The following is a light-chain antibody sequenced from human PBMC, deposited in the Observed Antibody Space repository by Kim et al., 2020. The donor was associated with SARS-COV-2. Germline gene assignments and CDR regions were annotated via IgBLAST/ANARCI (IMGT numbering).Light chain of an antibody. Sequence: EIVLTQSPGTLSLSPGERATRSCRASQSVSSNYLAWYQQRPGQAPRILIHGASSVATGIPDRFSGSGSGTDFSLTISRLDPEDFAVYYCQQYATSPPTFGQGTKVDIK. J-gene: IGKJ1*01. CDR2: GAS. CDR3: QQYATSPPT. CDR1: QSVSSNY. V-gene: IGKV3-20*01.